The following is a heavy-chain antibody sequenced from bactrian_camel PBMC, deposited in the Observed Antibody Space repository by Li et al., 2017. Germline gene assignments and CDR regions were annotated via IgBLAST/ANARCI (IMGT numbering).Heavy chain of an antibody. CDR2: MYTGFGGGNI. Sequence: DVQLVESGGGSVQAGGSLRLSCAISGRSNENYFLAWFRQPPGKEREGVAAMYTGFGGGNIYYDDSVKGRFTISQDNSKNTLFLQMNVLRPEDTAMYICATVRYCRRNLCYPDRECALNEHNYWGQGTQVTVS. J-gene: IGHJ4*01. D-gene: IGHD3*01. V-gene: IGHV3S32*01. CDR1: GRSNENYF. CDR3: ATVRYCRRNLCYPDRECALNEHNY.